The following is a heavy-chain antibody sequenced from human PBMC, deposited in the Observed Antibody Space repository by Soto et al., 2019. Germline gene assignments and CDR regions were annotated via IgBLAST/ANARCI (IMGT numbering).Heavy chain of an antibody. D-gene: IGHD6-6*01. CDR3: ARGGRSSSSTGMVRNYYYYYGMDV. J-gene: IGHJ6*02. V-gene: IGHV4-34*01. CDR2: INNSGST. Sequence: SEALSLTWAVYGASFSGYYWSWIGQPPGKWLEWIGEINNSGSTNYNPSLKSRVTISVDTSKNQFSLKLSSVTAADTAVYYCARGGRSSSSTGMVRNYYYYYGMDVWGQGTTVTVSS. CDR1: GASFSGYY.